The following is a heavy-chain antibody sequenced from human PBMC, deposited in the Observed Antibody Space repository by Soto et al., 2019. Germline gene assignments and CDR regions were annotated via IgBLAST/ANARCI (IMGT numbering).Heavy chain of an antibody. Sequence: QVQLQQWGAGLLKPSETLSLTCAVYGGSFSGYYWSWIRQPPGKGLEWIGEINHSGSTNYNPSLKSRVTISVDTPKNQFSLKLSSVTAADTAVYYCTRGRFTSVYYYYYYMDVWGKGTTVTVSS. CDR1: GGSFSGYY. D-gene: IGHD6-19*01. CDR2: INHSGST. CDR3: TRGRFTSVYYYYYYMDV. V-gene: IGHV4-34*01. J-gene: IGHJ6*03.